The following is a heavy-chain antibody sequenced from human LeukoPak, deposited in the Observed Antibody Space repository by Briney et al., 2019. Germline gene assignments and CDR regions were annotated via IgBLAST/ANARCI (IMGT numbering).Heavy chain of an antibody. Sequence: SETLSLTCAVYGGSFSGYYWSWIRQPPGKGLEWIGEINHSGSTNYNPSLKSRFTISVDTSKNQFSLKLSSVTAADTAVYYCAREHYYDSSGYYSDTYNWFDPWGQGNLVTVSS. J-gene: IGHJ5*02. V-gene: IGHV4-34*01. CDR1: GGSFSGYY. CDR2: INHSGST. D-gene: IGHD3-22*01. CDR3: AREHYYDSSGYYSDTYNWFDP.